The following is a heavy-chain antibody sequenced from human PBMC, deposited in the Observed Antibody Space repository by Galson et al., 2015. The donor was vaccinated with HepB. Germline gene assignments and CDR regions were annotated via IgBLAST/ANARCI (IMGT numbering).Heavy chain of an antibody. CDR3: VRHDRRRGVAGITRALGVDY. CDR2: IFPGDSQT. CDR1: GYTFTDYW. D-gene: IGHD3-10*01. J-gene: IGHJ4*02. Sequence: QSGAEVKKPGESLKISCRASGYTFTDYWIGWVRQVPGKGLDWMGIIFPGDSQTIYSPSFQGQVTISADRSIGVAYLQWSGLKASDTAMFYCVRHDRRRGVAGITRALGVDYWGQGTLVTVSS. V-gene: IGHV5-51*01.